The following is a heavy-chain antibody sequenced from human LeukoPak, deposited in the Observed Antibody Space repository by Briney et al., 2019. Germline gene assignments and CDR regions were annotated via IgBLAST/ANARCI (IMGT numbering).Heavy chain of an antibody. CDR1: GGSFSGYY. D-gene: IGHD3-16*02. Sequence: SETLSLTCAVYGGSFSGYYWSWIRQPPGKGLEWIGEINHSGSTNYNPSHKSRVTISVDTSKNQFSLKLSSVTAADTAVYYCARGRAYDYVWGSYRLYYFDYWGQGTLVTVSS. CDR3: ARGRAYDYVWGSYRLYYFDY. CDR2: INHSGST. V-gene: IGHV4-34*01. J-gene: IGHJ4*02.